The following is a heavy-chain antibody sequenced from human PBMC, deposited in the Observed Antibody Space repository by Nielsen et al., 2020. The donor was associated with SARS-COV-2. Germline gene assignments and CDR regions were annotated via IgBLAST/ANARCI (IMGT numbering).Heavy chain of an antibody. Sequence: GGSLRLSCAASGFTFSSFSVNWVRQAPGKGLEWVSSISSSSSHKNYADSVKGRFTISRDNAKNSLYLQMNSLRAEDTAVYYCTRGWNVHFDYWGQGTLVTVSS. D-gene: IGHD1-1*01. CDR3: TRGWNVHFDY. V-gene: IGHV3-21*01. CDR1: GFTFSSFS. CDR2: ISSSSSHK. J-gene: IGHJ4*02.